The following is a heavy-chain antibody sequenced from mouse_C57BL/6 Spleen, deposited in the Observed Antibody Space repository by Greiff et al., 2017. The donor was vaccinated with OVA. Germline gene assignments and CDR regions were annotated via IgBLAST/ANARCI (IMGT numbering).Heavy chain of an antibody. J-gene: IGHJ4*01. CDR3: ARYRSYGYAMDY. V-gene: IGHV7-3*01. Sequence: EVKLMESGGGLVQPGGSLSLSCAASGFTFTDYYMSWVRQPPGKALEWLGFIRNKANGYTTEYSASVKGRFTISRDNSQSILYLQMNALRAEDSATYYCARYRSYGYAMDYWGQGTSVTVSS. D-gene: IGHD1-1*01. CDR2: IRNKANGYTT. CDR1: GFTFTDYY.